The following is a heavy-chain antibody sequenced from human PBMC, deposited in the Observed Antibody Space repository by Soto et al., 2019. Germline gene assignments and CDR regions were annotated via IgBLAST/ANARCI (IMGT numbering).Heavy chain of an antibody. CDR1: GFTFSSYG. V-gene: IGHV3-33*01. D-gene: IGHD3-22*01. J-gene: IGHJ4*02. CDR3: ARDQTDSGGYSDS. Sequence: ALRLSCEASGFTFSSYGMHWVRQAPGKGLEWVAIIWNDGSNEYYADSVKGRFTISRDNSKNTLYLQVSNLRAEDTAVYFCARDQTDSGGYSDSWGQGTLVTVSS. CDR2: IWNDGSNE.